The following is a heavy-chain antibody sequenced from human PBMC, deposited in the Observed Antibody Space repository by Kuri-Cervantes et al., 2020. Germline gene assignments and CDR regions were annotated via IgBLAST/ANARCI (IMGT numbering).Heavy chain of an antibody. CDR1: GGSISSGYY. V-gene: IGHV4-38-2*02. J-gene: IGHJ4*02. Sequence: SETLSLTCTVSGGSISSGYYWGWIRQPPGKGLEWIGSIYHSGSTYYNPSLKSRVTIPVDTSKNQFSLKLSSVTAADTAVYYCAKYLVDSSGYYYTGFDYWGQGTLVTVSS. CDR3: AKYLVDSSGYYYTGFDY. D-gene: IGHD3-22*01. CDR2: IYHSGST.